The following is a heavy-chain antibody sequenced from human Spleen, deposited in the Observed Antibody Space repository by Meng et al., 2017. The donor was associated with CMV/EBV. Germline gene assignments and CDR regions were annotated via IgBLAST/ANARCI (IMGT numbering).Heavy chain of an antibody. CDR1: GGSIGTRY. V-gene: IGHV4-59*11. Sequence: SETLSLTCSISGGSIGTRYWNWIRQSPEKGLEWIGHFYYSGGTKYNPSLTSRLTISVDTSKNHFSLRLTSVTAADTAVYYRARASRTGSYYDYWGPGTLVTVSS. J-gene: IGHJ4*02. CDR2: FYYSGGT. D-gene: IGHD2-8*02. CDR3: ARASRTGSYYDY.